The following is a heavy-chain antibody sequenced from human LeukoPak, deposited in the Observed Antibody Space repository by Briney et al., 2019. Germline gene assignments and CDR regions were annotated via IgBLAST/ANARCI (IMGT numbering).Heavy chain of an antibody. CDR3: ATEPIVGVPAAPLGY. J-gene: IGHJ4*02. V-gene: IGHV1-24*01. CDR1: GYTLTELS. D-gene: IGHD2-2*01. CDR2: FDPEDGET. Sequence: ASVKVSCKVSGYTLTELSMHWVRQAPGKGLEWMGGFDPEDGETIYAQKFQGRVTMTEDTSTDTAYMELSSLRSEDTAVYYCATEPIVGVPAAPLGYWGQGTLVTVSS.